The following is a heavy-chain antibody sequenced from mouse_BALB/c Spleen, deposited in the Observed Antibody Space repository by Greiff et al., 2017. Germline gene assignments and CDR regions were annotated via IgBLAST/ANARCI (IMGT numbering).Heavy chain of an antibody. J-gene: IGHJ3*01. CDR3: ASVVY. CDR2: ILPGSGST. D-gene: IGHD1-1*01. V-gene: IGHV1-9*01. CDR1: GYTFSSYW. Sequence: QVQLQQSGAELMKPGASVKISCKATGYTFSSYWIEWVKQRPGHGLEWIGEILPGSGSTNHNEKFKGKATFTADTSSNTAYMQLSSLTSEDSAVYYCASVVYWGQGTLVTVSA.